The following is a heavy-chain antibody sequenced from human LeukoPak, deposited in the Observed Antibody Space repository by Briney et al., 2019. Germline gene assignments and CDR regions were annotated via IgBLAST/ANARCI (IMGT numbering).Heavy chain of an antibody. Sequence: SETLSLTCTVSGYSISSGYYWGWIRQPPGKGLEWIGSIYHSGSTYYNPSLKSRVTISVDTSKNQFSLKLSSVTAADTAVYYCARKDYRNAFDIWGQGTMVTVSS. CDR1: GYSISSGYY. CDR2: IYHSGST. J-gene: IGHJ3*02. V-gene: IGHV4-38-2*02. CDR3: ARKDYRNAFDI. D-gene: IGHD4-11*01.